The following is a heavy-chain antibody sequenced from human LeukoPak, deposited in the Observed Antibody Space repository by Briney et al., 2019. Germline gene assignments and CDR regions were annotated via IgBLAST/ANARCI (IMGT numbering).Heavy chain of an antibody. CDR1: GYTFTGSF. J-gene: IGHJ4*02. D-gene: IGHD3-10*01. CDR2: INSNTGGT. CDR3: ARADPVSY. Sequence: GASVKVSCKASGYTFTGSFMHWVRQAPGQGLGWMGWINSNTGGTKFAQKFQGRVTMTRDTSISTVYMELSRLTSDDTAMYYCARADPVSYWGQGTQVTVSS. V-gene: IGHV1-2*02.